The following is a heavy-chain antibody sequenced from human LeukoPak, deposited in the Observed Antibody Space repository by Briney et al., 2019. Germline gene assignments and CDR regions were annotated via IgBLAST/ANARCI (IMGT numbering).Heavy chain of an antibody. D-gene: IGHD2-2*02. CDR1: GFTFSSYW. CDR2: IAQDGSEK. Sequence: GGSLRLSCVTSGFTFSSYWMSWVRQTPRKGLEWVANIAQDGSEKNYLDSVKGRFTISRDNSKNTLYLQMNSLRAEDTAVYYCAKGPEYQLLYTDYWGQGTLVAVSS. J-gene: IGHJ4*02. CDR3: AKGPEYQLLYTDY. V-gene: IGHV3-7*03.